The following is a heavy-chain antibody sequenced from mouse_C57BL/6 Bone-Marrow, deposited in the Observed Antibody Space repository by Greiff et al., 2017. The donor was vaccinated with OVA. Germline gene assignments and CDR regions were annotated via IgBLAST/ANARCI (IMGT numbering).Heavy chain of an antibody. D-gene: IGHD1-1*01. CDR2: INYDGSST. V-gene: IGHV5-16*01. J-gene: IGHJ2*01. CDR1: GFTFSDYY. CDR3: ARDTRGPYYYGSSSHFDY. Sequence: EVKVVESEGGLVQPGSSMKLSCTASGFTFSDYYMAWVRQVPEKGLEWVANINYDGSSTYYLDSLKSRFIISRDNAKNILYLQMSSLKSEDTATYYCARDTRGPYYYGSSSHFDYWGQGTTLTVSS.